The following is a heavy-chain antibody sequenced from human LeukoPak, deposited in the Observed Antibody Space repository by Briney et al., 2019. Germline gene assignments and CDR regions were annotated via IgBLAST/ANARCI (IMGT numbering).Heavy chain of an antibody. Sequence: SETLSLTCAVYGGSFSGYYWSWIRQPPGKGLEWIGEINHSGSTNYNPSLKSRVTISVDTSKNQFSLKLSSVTAADTAVYYCARGWASWLDPWGQGTLVTVSS. CDR2: INHSGST. J-gene: IGHJ5*02. D-gene: IGHD7-27*01. CDR1: GGSFSGYY. V-gene: IGHV4-34*01. CDR3: ARGWASWLDP.